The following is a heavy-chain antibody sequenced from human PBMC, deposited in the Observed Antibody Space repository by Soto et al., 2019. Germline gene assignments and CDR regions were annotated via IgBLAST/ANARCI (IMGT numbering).Heavy chain of an antibody. CDR3: ARDSQTMVGSGEILFDY. CDR2: ISAYNGNT. Sequence: QVPLVQSGAEVKKPGASVKVSCKASGYTFTSYGISWVRQAPGQGLEWMGWISAYNGNTNYAQKLQGRVTMTTDTSTSTAYMELRSLRSDDTAVYYCARDSQTMVGSGEILFDYWGQGTLVTVSS. CDR1: GYTFTSYG. V-gene: IGHV1-18*01. J-gene: IGHJ4*02. D-gene: IGHD3-10*02.